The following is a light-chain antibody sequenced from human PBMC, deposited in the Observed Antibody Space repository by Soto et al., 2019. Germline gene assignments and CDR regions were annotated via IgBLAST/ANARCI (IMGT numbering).Light chain of an antibody. CDR2: DSI. V-gene: IGLV1-51*01. CDR1: SSNIGNNY. Sequence: QSALTQPPSVSAAPGQKVTISCSGSSSNIGNNYVSWYQQLPGTAPKLLIYDSIKRPSGIPDRFSGSKSGTSATLGITGLQTGDEADYYCGTWDSSLSAVVFGGGTKLTVL. CDR3: GTWDSSLSAVV. J-gene: IGLJ2*01.